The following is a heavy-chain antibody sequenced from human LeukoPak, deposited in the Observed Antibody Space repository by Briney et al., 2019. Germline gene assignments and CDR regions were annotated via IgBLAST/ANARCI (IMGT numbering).Heavy chain of an antibody. CDR1: GFTFSSYG. J-gene: IGHJ4*02. CDR2: ISSDGSKT. D-gene: IGHD5-18*01. CDR3: ARGYSYGDF. Sequence: GGSLRLSCAASGFTFSSYGMHWGRKAPGKGLEWVADISSDGSKTFYGDSVEGRFTISRDDSKKTLYLQMSSLTADDTAVYYCARGYSYGDFWGQGTLVTVSS. V-gene: IGHV3-30*03.